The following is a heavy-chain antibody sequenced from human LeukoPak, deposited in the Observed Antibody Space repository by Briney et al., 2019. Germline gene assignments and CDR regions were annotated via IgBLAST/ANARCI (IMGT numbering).Heavy chain of an antibody. V-gene: IGHV1-2*02. J-gene: IGHJ4*02. CDR1: GYTFTSYG. CDR2: INPNSGGT. CDR3: ARVSSNWDTYFHY. Sequence: ASVKVSCKASGYTFTSYGISWVRQAPGQGLEWMGWINPNSGGTNYAQKFLGRVTMTRDTSISTAYMELSGLRSDDTAVFYCARVSSNWDTYFHYWGQGSLVTVSS. D-gene: IGHD7-27*01.